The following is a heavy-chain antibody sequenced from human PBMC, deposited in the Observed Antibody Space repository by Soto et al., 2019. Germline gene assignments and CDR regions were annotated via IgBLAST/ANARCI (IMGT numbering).Heavy chain of an antibody. J-gene: IGHJ4*02. Sequence: EVQLVESGGGLVQPGGALRLSCAASGFTFSTYGMTWVRQAPGKGLEWVSYISSSSNTISYAESVKGRFTISRDNAKSSLYLQMNSLRAEDTAVYYCARDQKSEAPHYFDYWSQGALVTASS. V-gene: IGHV3-48*01. CDR3: ARDQKSEAPHYFDY. CDR2: ISSSSNTI. CDR1: GFTFSTYG.